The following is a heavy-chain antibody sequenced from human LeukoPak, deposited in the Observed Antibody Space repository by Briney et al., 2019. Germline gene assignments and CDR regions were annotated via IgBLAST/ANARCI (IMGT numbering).Heavy chain of an antibody. D-gene: IGHD6-13*01. CDR1: GFTFSSYG. CDR2: ISSSSSYI. CDR3: ARVGVIAAAGTLDY. V-gene: IGHV3-21*01. Sequence: PGGSLRLSCAASGFTFSSYGMSWVRQAPGKGLEWVSSISSSSSYIYYADSVKGGFTISRDNDKNSLYLQMNSLRAEDTAVYYCARVGVIAAAGTLDYWGQGTLVTVSS. J-gene: IGHJ4*02.